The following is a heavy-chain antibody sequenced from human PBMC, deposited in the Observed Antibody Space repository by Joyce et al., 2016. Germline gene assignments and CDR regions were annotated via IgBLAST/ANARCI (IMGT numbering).Heavy chain of an antibody. CDR1: GYIFTRFY. V-gene: IGHV1-46*01. CDR3: ARQMHDFGDYEAFDP. J-gene: IGHJ5*02. CDR2: INPSGGSP. D-gene: IGHD4-17*01. Sequence: QVQLVQSGAEMKRPGASVKVSCKPSGYIFTRFYMHWVRQAPGQGLEGMGIINPSGGSPTYAPKFRDRVTMTRDTSTTTGYLEMSSLRPEDTAVYYCARQMHDFGDYEAFDPWGQGTL.